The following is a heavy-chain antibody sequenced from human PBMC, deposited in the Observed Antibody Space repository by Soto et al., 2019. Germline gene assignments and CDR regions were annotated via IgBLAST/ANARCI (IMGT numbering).Heavy chain of an antibody. CDR3: ARDRGRGNDY. J-gene: IGHJ4*02. Sequence: EVQLVESGGGLVKPGGSLRLSCAASGFTFSSYSMNWVRQAPGKGLEWVSSISSSSSYIYYADSVKGRFTISRDNAKNSLYLQMNSLRAEDTVVYYCARDRGRGNDYWGQGTLVTVSS. V-gene: IGHV3-21*01. CDR1: GFTFSSYS. D-gene: IGHD3-16*01. CDR2: ISSSSSYI.